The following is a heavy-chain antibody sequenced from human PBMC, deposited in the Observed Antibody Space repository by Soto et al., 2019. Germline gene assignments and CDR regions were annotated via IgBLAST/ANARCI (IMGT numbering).Heavy chain of an antibody. CDR3: ATFYIWGSYRYTDAINYFDF. CDR1: GFIFSRYW. J-gene: IGHJ4*02. CDR2: IKEDGSEQ. V-gene: IGHV3-7*01. D-gene: IGHD3-16*02. Sequence: GGSLRLSCEASGFIFSRYWMSWVRQAPGKGLEWVANIKEDGSEQYYVDSVKGRFTISRDNAKSSLYLQMNSLRAEDTAVYYCATFYIWGSYRYTDAINYFDFWGQGTLVTVSS.